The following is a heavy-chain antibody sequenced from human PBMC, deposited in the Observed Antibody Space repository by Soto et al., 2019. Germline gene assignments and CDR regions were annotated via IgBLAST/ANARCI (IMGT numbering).Heavy chain of an antibody. J-gene: IGHJ4*02. Sequence: GGSLRLSCAASGFTFSSYAMHWVRQAPGKGLEWVAVISYDGSNKYYADSVKGRFTISRDNSKNTLYLQMNSLRAEDTAVYYCARDGEYSYGRTYWGQGTLVTVSS. CDR3: ARDGEYSYGRTY. CDR1: GFTFSSYA. V-gene: IGHV3-30-3*01. D-gene: IGHD5-18*01. CDR2: ISYDGSNK.